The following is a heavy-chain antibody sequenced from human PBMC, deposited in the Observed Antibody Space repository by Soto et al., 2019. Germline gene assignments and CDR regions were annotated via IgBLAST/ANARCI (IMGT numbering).Heavy chain of an antibody. CDR1: GFTFSDYY. V-gene: IGHV3-11*01. CDR3: ARDEWVVPAAIFIGGGWFDP. D-gene: IGHD2-2*02. CDR2: ISSSGSTI. Sequence: GGSLRLSCAASGFTFSDYYMSWIRQAPGKGLEWVSYISSSGSTIYYADSVKGRFTISRDNAKNSLYLQMNSLRAEDTAVYYCARDEWVVPAAIFIGGGWFDPWGQGTLVTVSS. J-gene: IGHJ5*02.